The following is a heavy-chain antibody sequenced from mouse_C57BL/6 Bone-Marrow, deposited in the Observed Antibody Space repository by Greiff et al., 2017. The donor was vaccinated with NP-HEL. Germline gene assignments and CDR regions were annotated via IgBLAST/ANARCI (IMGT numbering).Heavy chain of an antibody. V-gene: IGHV1-72*01. D-gene: IGHD2-2*01. Sequence: VQLQQPGAELVKPGASVKLSCKASGYTFTSYWMHWVKQRPGRGLEWIGRIDPNSGGTKYNEKFQSKATLTVDKPSSTAYMQLSSLTSEDSAVYYCARSDLLWLRLFDYWGQGTTLTVSS. CDR3: ARSDLLWLRLFDY. CDR2: IDPNSGGT. J-gene: IGHJ2*01. CDR1: GYTFTSYW.